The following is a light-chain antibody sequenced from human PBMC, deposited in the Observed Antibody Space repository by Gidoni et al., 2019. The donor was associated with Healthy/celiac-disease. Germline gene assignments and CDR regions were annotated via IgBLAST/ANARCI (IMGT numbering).Light chain of an antibody. V-gene: IGKV3-11*01. CDR3: QQRSNWPGT. Sequence: EIVLTQSPATLSLSPGERATLSCRPSQSVSSYLAWYQQKPGQAPKLLIYDASNRATGITARFSGSGSGTDFTLTISSLEPEDFAVYYCQQRSNWPGTFGQGTKVEIK. J-gene: IGKJ1*01. CDR1: QSVSSY. CDR2: DAS.